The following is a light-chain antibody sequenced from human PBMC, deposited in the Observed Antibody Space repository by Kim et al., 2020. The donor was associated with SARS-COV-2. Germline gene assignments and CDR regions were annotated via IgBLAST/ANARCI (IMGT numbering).Light chain of an antibody. CDR3: QQRNSWPPT. Sequence: EIVLTQSPATLPLSPGKRATLSCRASQTVVSYLVWYQQKPGQAPRLLIYDASNRATGIPARFSGSGSGTDFTLTINSLEPEDFAVYYCQQRNSWPPTFGQGTRLEIK. CDR1: QTVVSY. J-gene: IGKJ5*01. V-gene: IGKV3-11*01. CDR2: DAS.